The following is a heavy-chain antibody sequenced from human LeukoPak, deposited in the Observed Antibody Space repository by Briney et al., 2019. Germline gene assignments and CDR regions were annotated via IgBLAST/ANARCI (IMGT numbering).Heavy chain of an antibody. V-gene: IGHV3-30*02. J-gene: IGHJ4*02. CDR1: GFTFSSYS. Sequence: PGGSLRLSCAASGFTFSSYSIHWVRQAPGKGLEWVTFIRSDGSNKYYAESVKGRFTISRDNSKNMVYLQMDSLRGEDTAVYYCARDKGNTCIDNWGQGTLITVSS. CDR3: ARDKGNTCIDN. CDR2: IRSDGSNK.